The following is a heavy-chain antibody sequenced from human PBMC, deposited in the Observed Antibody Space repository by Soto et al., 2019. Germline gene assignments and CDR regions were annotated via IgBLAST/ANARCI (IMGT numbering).Heavy chain of an antibody. Sequence: DVQLVESGGGLVQSGGSLRLSCAASGFKFSGYWMHWVRQAPGKGLVWVSRIKTDGSITTYADSVRGRFTISRDNAKNTLYLLMNSLRAEDTAVYYCVRVIYEYSSMGLGDAYCYYGMDVWGQGTTVTVSS. D-gene: IGHD2-2*01. CDR1: GFKFSGYW. CDR2: IKTDGSIT. J-gene: IGHJ6*02. CDR3: VRVIYEYSSMGLGDAYCYYGMDV. V-gene: IGHV3-74*01.